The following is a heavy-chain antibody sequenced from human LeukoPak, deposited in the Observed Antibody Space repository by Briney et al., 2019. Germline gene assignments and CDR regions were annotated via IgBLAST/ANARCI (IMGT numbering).Heavy chain of an antibody. CDR3: TTVVRDYYGSGSS. J-gene: IGHJ5*02. CDR1: GFTFSSYA. Sequence: GGSLRLSCAASGFTFSSYAMSWVRQAPGKGLQWVSGISGSGGSTYSADSVKGRFTLSRDNSKNTLYLQMNSLRTEDTAVYYCTTVVRDYYGSGSSWGQGTLVTVSS. CDR2: ISGSGGST. D-gene: IGHD3-10*01. V-gene: IGHV3-23*01.